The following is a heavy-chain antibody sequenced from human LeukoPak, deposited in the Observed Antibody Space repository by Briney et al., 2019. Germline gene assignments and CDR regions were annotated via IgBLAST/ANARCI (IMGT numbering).Heavy chain of an antibody. V-gene: IGHV1-24*01. D-gene: IGHD3-3*01. CDR3: ATALITIFGVVTSARFDP. CDR1: GYTLTELS. Sequence: ASVEVSCKVSGYTLTELSMHWVRQAPGKGHEWMGGFDPEDGETIYAQKFQGRVTMTEDTSTDTAYMELSSLRSEDTAVYYCATALITIFGVVTSARFDPWGQGTLVTVSS. CDR2: FDPEDGET. J-gene: IGHJ5*02.